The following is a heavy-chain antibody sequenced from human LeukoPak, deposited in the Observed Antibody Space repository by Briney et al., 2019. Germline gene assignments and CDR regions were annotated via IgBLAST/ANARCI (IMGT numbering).Heavy chain of an antibody. CDR2: ISSSSSYI. J-gene: IGHJ4*02. V-gene: IGHV3-21*01. D-gene: IGHD2-15*01. Sequence: GGSLRLSCAASGFTFSSYSMNWVRQAPGKGLEWVSSISSSSSYIYYADSVKGRFTISRDNAKNSLYLQMNSLRAEDTAVYYCARGGGNGLGNKFFDSGGKGPLAPAPS. CDR1: GFTFSSYS. CDR3: ARGGGNGLGNKFFDS.